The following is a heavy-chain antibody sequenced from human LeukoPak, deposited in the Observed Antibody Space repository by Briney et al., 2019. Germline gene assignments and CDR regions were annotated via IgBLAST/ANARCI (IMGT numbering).Heavy chain of an antibody. J-gene: IGHJ6*04. CDR1: GFTVSSNY. V-gene: IGHV3-66*02. D-gene: IGHD2-2*01. CDR3: ARVNVGYCSSTSCLDV. CDR2: IYSGGST. Sequence: GGSLRLSCAASGFTVSSNYMSWVRQAPGKGLEWVSVIYSGGSTYYADSVKGRFTISRDNSKNTLYLQMNSLRAEDTAVYYCARVNVGYCSSTSCLDVWGKGTTVTVSS.